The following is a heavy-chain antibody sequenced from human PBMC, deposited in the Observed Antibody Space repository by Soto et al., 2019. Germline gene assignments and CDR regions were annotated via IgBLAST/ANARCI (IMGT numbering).Heavy chain of an antibody. CDR3: ARNSGEYELFDI. CDR1: GFNFRSYG. J-gene: IGHJ3*02. CDR2: IWDDGRTT. D-gene: IGHD4-17*01. V-gene: IGHV3-33*01. Sequence: QVQLLESGGGVVHPGGSLTLSCAASGFNFRSYGMHWVRQAPGKGLEWLAVIWDDGRTTYYADSVKGRFTISRDNPKNTLSLQMNSLRVEDTAMFYCARNSGEYELFDIWGQVTLVSVSS.